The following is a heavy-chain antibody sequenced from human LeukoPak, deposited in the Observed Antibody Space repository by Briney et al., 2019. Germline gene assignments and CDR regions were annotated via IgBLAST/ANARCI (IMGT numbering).Heavy chain of an antibody. V-gene: IGHV1-2*02. CDR1: GYTFTGYY. CDR3: ARARRNAYYYDSSGLQPGDY. D-gene: IGHD3-22*01. CDR2: INPNSGGT. Sequence: GASVKVSCKASGYTFTGYYMHWVRQAPGQGLEWMRWINPNSGGTNYAQKFQGRATMTRDTSISTAYMELSRLRSDDTAVYYCARARRNAYYYDSSGLQPGDYWGQGTLVTVSS. J-gene: IGHJ4*02.